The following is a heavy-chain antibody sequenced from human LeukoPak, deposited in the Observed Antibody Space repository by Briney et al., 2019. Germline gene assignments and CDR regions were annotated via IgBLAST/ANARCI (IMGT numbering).Heavy chain of an antibody. J-gene: IGHJ4*02. V-gene: IGHV1-2*02. CDR3: ASTDPAAGPSNFDY. D-gene: IGHD6-13*01. Sequence: ASVKVSCKASGYTFTGYYMHWVRQAPGQGLEWMGWINPNSGGTNYAQKFQGRVTMTRDTSISTAYMELSRLRSDDTAVYYCASTDPAAGPSNFDYWGQGTLVTVSS. CDR2: INPNSGGT. CDR1: GYTFTGYY.